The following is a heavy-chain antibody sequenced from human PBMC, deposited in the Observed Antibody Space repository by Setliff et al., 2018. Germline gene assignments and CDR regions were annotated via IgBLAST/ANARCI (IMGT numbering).Heavy chain of an antibody. Sequence: SVKVSCKASGGTFSSYAISWVRQAPGQGLEWMGGIIPILGIANYAQKFQGRVTITTDESTSTAYMELSSLRSEDTAVYYCARDVSGSEGSWGQGTLVTVSS. J-gene: IGHJ4*02. D-gene: IGHD1-26*01. CDR2: IIPILGIA. V-gene: IGHV1-69*10. CDR1: GGTFSSYA. CDR3: ARDVSGSEGS.